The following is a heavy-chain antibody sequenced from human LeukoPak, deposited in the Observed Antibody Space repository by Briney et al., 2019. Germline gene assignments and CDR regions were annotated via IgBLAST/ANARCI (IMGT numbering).Heavy chain of an antibody. V-gene: IGHV1-2*06. Sequence: ASVKVSFKASVYTFTGYYMHWVRQAPGQGLEWMGRINRNSGGTNYAHRFQGRVTMTRDTSISTAYMELSRLRSDDTAVYYCARVLWELLPDYWGQGTLVTVSS. D-gene: IGHD1-26*01. J-gene: IGHJ4*02. CDR3: ARVLWELLPDY. CDR1: VYTFTGYY. CDR2: INRNSGGT.